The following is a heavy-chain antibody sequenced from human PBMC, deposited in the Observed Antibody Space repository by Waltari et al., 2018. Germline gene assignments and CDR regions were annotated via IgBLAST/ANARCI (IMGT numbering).Heavy chain of an antibody. CDR3: ARQISPLYYYDSSGYLPNEPYYFDY. D-gene: IGHD3-22*01. CDR1: GYSFTSYW. J-gene: IGHJ4*02. CDR2: IYPGDSDT. Sequence: EVQLVQSGAEVKKPGESLKISCKGSGYSFTSYWIGWVRQMPGKGLEWMGIIYPGDSDTRYSPSFQGQVTISADKSISTAYLQWSSLKASDTAMYYCARQISPLYYYDSSGYLPNEPYYFDYWGQGTLVTVSS. V-gene: IGHV5-51*01.